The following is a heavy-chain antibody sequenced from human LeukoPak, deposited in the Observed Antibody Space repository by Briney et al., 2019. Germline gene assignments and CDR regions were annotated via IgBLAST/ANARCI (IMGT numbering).Heavy chain of an antibody. D-gene: IGHD6-19*01. CDR3: ARDREWLVRVFDS. CDR2: ISGSSSYI. V-gene: IGHV3-21*01. Sequence: GGSLRLSCAASGFTFSTYNMNWVRQTPGKGLEWVSSISGSSSYIYYADSMKGRFTISRDNAKNTLYLQMNSLRAEDTGVYYCARDREWLVRVFDSSRQGILVTVSS. J-gene: IGHJ4*02. CDR1: GFTFSTYN.